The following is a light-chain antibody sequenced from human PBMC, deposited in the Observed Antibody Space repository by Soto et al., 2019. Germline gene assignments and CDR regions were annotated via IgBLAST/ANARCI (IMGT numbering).Light chain of an antibody. CDR2: GAS. CDR1: QDIRSD. J-gene: IGKJ1*01. V-gene: IGKV1-17*01. Sequence: DIQVTQSPSSLSASVGDRVTITCRASQDIRSDLGWYQQKPGKPPKRLIYGASTLQTGVPSRFSGSGSETEFTLTISSLQPEDFAVYYCLQHYTSPWTFGQGTKVEVK. CDR3: LQHYTSPWT.